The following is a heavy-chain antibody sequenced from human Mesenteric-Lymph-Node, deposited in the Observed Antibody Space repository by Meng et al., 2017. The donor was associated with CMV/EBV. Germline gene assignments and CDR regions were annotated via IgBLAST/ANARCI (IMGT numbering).Heavy chain of an antibody. V-gene: IGHV3-21*01. CDR1: GFTFDDYT. J-gene: IGHJ6*02. Sequence: GESLKISCAASGFTFDDYTMHWVRQAPGKGLEWLSSISSGSSYIKYADSLKGRFTISRDNAENSLFLQMNSLRVEDTATYYCARDKQYYAIYGMDVWGQGTTVTVSS. CDR3: ARDKQYYAIYGMDV. D-gene: IGHD3-3*01. CDR2: ISSGSSYI.